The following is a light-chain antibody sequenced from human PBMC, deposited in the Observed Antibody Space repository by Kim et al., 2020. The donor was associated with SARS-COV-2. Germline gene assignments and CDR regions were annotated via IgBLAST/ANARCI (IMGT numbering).Light chain of an antibody. J-gene: IGLJ3*02. Sequence: GLRLTFSCSGSSSKFGRNPVHWYQQVPRTAPKLLIHSTNQRPSGVTDRFTGSKSGNSASLASSGLQAADEANYYCATWGDSQNGWVFGGGTRLTVL. CDR1: SSKFGRNP. CDR3: ATWGDSQNGWV. CDR2: STN. V-gene: IGLV1-44*01.